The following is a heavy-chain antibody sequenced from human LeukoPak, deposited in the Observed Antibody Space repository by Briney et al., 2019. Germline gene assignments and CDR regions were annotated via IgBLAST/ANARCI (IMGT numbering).Heavy chain of an antibody. CDR3: GVVY. V-gene: IGHV3-7*01. CDR1: GFTFSRYW. J-gene: IGHJ4*02. CDR2: IREDGSVK. Sequence: GGSLRLSCAASGFTFSRYWMNWVRQAPGKGLEWVANIREDGSVKYYVDSVKGRFTISRDDTKNLLYLEMSSLRAEDTAVYYCGVVYWGQGTLVTVSS.